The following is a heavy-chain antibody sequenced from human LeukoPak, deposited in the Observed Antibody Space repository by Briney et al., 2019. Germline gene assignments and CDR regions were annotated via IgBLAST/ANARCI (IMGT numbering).Heavy chain of an antibody. CDR1: GYTFTSYG. CDR2: ISAYNGNT. D-gene: IGHD3-10*01. V-gene: IGHV1-18*01. CDR3: ARDAKGLLLRYGSGSYDY. J-gene: IGHJ4*02. Sequence: ASVKVSCKASGYTFTSYGIRWVRQAPGQGLEWMGWISAYNGNTNYAQKLQGRVTMTTDTSTSTAYMELRSLRSDDTAVYYCARDAKGLLLRYGSGSYDYWGQGTLVTVSS.